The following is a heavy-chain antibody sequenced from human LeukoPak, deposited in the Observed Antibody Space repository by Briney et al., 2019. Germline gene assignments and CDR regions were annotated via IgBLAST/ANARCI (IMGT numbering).Heavy chain of an antibody. Sequence: ASVRVSCKAFGYTFTSYYVHWVRQAPGQGLEWMGIINPSRDTTTYAQKFQGRVTMARDTSTSTVYMELSSLRSDDTAVYYCARDRRCSSTNCFTQENYYYYGLDVWGQGTTITVSS. CDR1: GYTFTSYY. D-gene: IGHD2-2*02. J-gene: IGHJ6*02. CDR2: INPSRDTT. V-gene: IGHV1-46*01. CDR3: ARDRRCSSTNCFTQENYYYYGLDV.